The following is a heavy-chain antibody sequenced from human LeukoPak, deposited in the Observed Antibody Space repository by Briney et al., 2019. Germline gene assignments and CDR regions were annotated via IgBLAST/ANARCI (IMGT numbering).Heavy chain of an antibody. V-gene: IGHV1-69*04. CDR2: IIPILGIA. D-gene: IGHD5-24*01. J-gene: IGHJ4*02. CDR3: AREEAVEMATIPDY. CDR1: GGTFSSYA. Sequence: ASVKVSCKASGGTFSSYAISWVRQAPGQGLEWMGRIIPILGIANYAQKFQGRVTIAADKSTSTAYMELSSLRSEDTAVYYCAREEAVEMATIPDYWGQGTLVTVSS.